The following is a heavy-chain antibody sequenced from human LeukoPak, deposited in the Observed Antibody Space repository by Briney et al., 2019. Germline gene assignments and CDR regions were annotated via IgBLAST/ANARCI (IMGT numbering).Heavy chain of an antibody. CDR2: IYYSGST. CDR3: ARERPTYYFDY. D-gene: IGHD3-16*01. V-gene: IGHV4-59*01. CDR1: GGSISSYY. Sequence: SETLSLTCTVSGGSISSYYWSWMRQPSGKGLEWIGYIYYSGSTNYNPSLKSRVTISVDTSKNQFSLKLSSVTAADTAVYYCARERPTYYFDYWGQGTLVTVSS. J-gene: IGHJ4*02.